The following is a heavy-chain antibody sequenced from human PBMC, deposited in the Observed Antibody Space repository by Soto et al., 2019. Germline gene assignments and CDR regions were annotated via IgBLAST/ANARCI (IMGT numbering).Heavy chain of an antibody. D-gene: IGHD3-10*01. V-gene: IGHV1-2*04. CDR2: FNPNSGGT. CDR1: GYTFTGYD. J-gene: IGHJ4*02. Sequence: QVQLVQSGAEVKKPGASVKVSCKASGYTFTGYDMHWVRQAPGQGLEWMGWFNPNSGGTNYAQKFQGWVTITRDTSISTAYRELSRLRSDDTAVYYCAREKGGVLWFGELAILDYWGQGTLVTVSS. CDR3: AREKGGVLWFGELAILDY.